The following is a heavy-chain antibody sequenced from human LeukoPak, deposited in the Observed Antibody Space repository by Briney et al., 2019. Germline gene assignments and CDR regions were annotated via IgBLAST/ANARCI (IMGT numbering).Heavy chain of an antibody. D-gene: IGHD6-13*01. CDR3: ARVARVYQAFNWFDP. CDR1: GGTFSSYA. CDR2: IIPIFGTA. Sequence: SMKVSCKASGGTFSSYAISWVRQAPGQGLEWMGGIIPIFGTANYAQKFQGRVTITADESTSTAYMELSSLRSEDTAVYYCARVARVYQAFNWFDPWGQGTLVTVSS. J-gene: IGHJ5*02. V-gene: IGHV1-69*13.